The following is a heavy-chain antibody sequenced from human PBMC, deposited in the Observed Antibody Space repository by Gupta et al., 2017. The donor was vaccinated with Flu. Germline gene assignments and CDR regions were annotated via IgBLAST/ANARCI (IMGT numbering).Heavy chain of an antibody. CDR1: GGSISSSSYY. J-gene: IGHJ4*02. Sequence: QLQLQESGPGLVKPSETLSLTCTVSGGSISSSSYYWGWIRQPPGKGLEWIGSIYYSGSTYYNPSLKSRVTISVDTSKNQFSLKLSSVTAADTAVYYCARHKWLYYFDYWGQGTLVTVSS. CDR3: ARHKWLYYFDY. CDR2: IYYSGST. D-gene: IGHD6-19*01. V-gene: IGHV4-39*01.